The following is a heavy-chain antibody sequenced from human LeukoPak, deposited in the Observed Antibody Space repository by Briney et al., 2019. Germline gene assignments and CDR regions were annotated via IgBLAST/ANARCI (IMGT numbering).Heavy chain of an antibody. V-gene: IGHV1-2*02. CDR2: INPYSGDT. CDR3: ARDQGSLTRSWYAGY. Sequence: ASVKVCCKASEYTFTGYHIRWVRQAPGQGLEWMGSINPYSGDTNFAQKFQGRVTMTRDTSITTAYMDLSSLTPDDTAVYFCARDQGSLTRSWYAGYWGQGTQVTVSS. D-gene: IGHD6-13*01. CDR1: EYTFTGYH. J-gene: IGHJ4*02.